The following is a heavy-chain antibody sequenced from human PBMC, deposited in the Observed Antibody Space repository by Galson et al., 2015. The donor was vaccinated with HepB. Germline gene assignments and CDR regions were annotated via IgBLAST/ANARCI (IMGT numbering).Heavy chain of an antibody. CDR1: GFTFSSYA. J-gene: IGHJ4*02. Sequence: SLRLSCAASGFTFSSYAIHWVRQAPGKGLEYVSAISNNGGSTYYADSVKGRFTISRDNSKNTLYLQMSSLRAEDTAVYYCARGPRYYYDSSGPGYFDYWGQGTLVTVSS. D-gene: IGHD3-22*01. V-gene: IGHV3-64D*06. CDR3: ARGPRYYYDSSGPGYFDY. CDR2: ISNNGGST.